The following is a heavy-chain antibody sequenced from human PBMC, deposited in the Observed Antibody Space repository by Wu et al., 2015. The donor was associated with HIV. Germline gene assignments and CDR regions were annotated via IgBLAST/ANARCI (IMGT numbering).Heavy chain of an antibody. CDR2: MNPNSGNT. V-gene: IGHV1-8*02. J-gene: IGHJ4*02. CDR3: ARQRVYTSGWYIYDF. CDR1: GYTFTSYD. D-gene: IGHD6-19*01. Sequence: QVQVVQSGAEVKKPGASVKVSCKASGYTFTSYDINWVRQATGQGLEWMGWMNPNSGNTGYAQKFQGRVTMTRNTSIRTAYMELSSLRSEDTAVYYCARQRVYTSGWYIYDFWGQGTLVTVSS.